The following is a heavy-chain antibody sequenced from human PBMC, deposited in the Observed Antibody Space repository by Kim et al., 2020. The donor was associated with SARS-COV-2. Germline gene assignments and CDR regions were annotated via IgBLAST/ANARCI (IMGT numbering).Heavy chain of an antibody. CDR1: GGSFSGYY. CDR3: ARSLPYCSGGSCYSDTHKPYNWFDP. J-gene: IGHJ5*02. V-gene: IGHV4-34*01. CDR2: INHSGST. D-gene: IGHD2-15*01. Sequence: SETLSLTCAVYGGSFSGYYWSWIRQPPGKGLEWIGEINHSGSTNYNPSLKSRVTISVDTSKNQFSLKLSSVTAADTAVYYCARSLPYCSGGSCYSDTHKPYNWFDPWGQGTLVTVSS.